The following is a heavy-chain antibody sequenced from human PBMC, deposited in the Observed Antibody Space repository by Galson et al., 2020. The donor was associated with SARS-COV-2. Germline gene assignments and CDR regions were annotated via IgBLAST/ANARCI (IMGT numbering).Heavy chain of an antibody. CDR2: ISYDGSNK. V-gene: IGHV3-30*04. CDR1: GFTFSSYA. Sequence: GGSLRLSCAASGFTFSSYAMHCVRQAPGKGLEWVSVISYDGSNKYYADSVKGRFTISRDNSKNTLYLQMNSLRAEDKAVYYCARDRSGGYYGALNYWGQGTLVNVSS. J-gene: IGHJ4*02. CDR3: ARDRSGGYYGALNY. D-gene: IGHD1-26*01.